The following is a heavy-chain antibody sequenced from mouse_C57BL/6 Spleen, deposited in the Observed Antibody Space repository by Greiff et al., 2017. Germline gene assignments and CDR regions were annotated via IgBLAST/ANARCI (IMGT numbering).Heavy chain of an antibody. CDR2: INPSSGYP. D-gene: IGHD1-1*01. CDR3: AISRLDYGSSFSYWYFDV. CDR1: GYTFTSYW. J-gene: IGHJ1*03. Sequence: VQLQPSGAELAKPGASVKLSCKASGYTFTSYWMHWVKQRPGQGLAWIGYINPSSGYPKYNQKFKDKATLTADKSSSTAYMQLSSLTYDDSAVYYCAISRLDYGSSFSYWYFDVWGTGTTVTVSS. V-gene: IGHV1-7*01.